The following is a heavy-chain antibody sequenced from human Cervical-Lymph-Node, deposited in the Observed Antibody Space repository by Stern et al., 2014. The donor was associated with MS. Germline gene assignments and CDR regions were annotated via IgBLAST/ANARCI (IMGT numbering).Heavy chain of an antibody. V-gene: IGHV5-51*03. CDR3: ARVDTAPSSALDV. D-gene: IGHD5-18*01. J-gene: IGHJ6*02. Sequence: EVQLVQSGAAVKKPGESLKISCKVSGYFFPPHWIGWGRQLPGQGLEWMGIINPRDSDTRYSPSFQGQVTISADKSISTAYLQWSSLKASDTAMYYCARVDTAPSSALDVWGQGTTVIVSS. CDR1: GYFFPPHW. CDR2: INPRDSDT.